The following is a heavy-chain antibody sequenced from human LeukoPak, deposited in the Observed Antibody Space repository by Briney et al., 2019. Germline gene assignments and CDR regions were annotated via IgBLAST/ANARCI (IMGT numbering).Heavy chain of an antibody. D-gene: IGHD3-10*01. CDR3: VRRGVLWFGELSYYYFDL. Sequence: SETLSLTCTVSGGSISSYYWSWIRQPPGKGLEWIGYIYYRGSTNYNPSLMSRASISVDTSKNQFSLKLDSLTAADTAVYYCVRRGVLWFGELSYYYFDLWGRGTLVAVSS. CDR2: IYYRGST. V-gene: IGHV4-59*01. CDR1: GGSISSYY. J-gene: IGHJ2*01.